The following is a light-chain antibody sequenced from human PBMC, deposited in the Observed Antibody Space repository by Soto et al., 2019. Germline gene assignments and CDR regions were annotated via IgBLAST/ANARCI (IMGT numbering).Light chain of an antibody. Sequence: QSVLTQPPSASGSPGQSVTISCTGTSSDVGGYNYVSWYQQHPGKAPKLMIYEVFKRPSGVPDRFSGSKSGNTASLTVSGLQAEDEADYYCSSSAGSNNFRVFGGGTQLTVL. J-gene: IGLJ2*01. CDR3: SSSAGSNNFRV. V-gene: IGLV2-8*01. CDR1: SSDVGGYNY. CDR2: EVF.